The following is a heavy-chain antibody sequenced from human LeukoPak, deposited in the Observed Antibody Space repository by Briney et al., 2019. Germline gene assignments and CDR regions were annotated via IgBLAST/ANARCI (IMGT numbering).Heavy chain of an antibody. V-gene: IGHV4-61*02. CDR3: ARSSGSYGVAWFDP. J-gene: IGHJ5*02. D-gene: IGHD1-26*01. Sequence: SSETLSLTCTVSGDSISSGDYYWSWIRQPAGKGLEWIGRISSSGSTNYNPSLKSRVTVSVDTSKNQFSLKLTSVTAADTAVYYCARSSGSYGVAWFDPWGQGTLVTVSS. CDR1: GDSISSGDYY. CDR2: ISSSGST.